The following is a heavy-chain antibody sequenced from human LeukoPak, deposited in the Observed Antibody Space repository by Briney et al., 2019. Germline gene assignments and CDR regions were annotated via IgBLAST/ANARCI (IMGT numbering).Heavy chain of an antibody. CDR3: ARELYSGYGRFDY. V-gene: IGHV3-21*01. CDR1: GFTFSNYV. Sequence: GGSLRLSCAASGFTFSNYVMNWVRQAPGKGLEWVSSISSGSGYIYYADSVKGRFTISRDNAKNSLYLQMNSLRAEDTAVYYCARELYSGYGRFDYWGQGTLVTISS. J-gene: IGHJ4*02. CDR2: ISSGSGYI. D-gene: IGHD5-12*01.